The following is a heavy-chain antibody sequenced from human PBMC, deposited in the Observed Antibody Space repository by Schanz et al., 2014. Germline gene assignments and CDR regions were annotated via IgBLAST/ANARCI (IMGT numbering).Heavy chain of an antibody. J-gene: IGHJ6*02. CDR3: ARDKVTTLGYYGMDV. CDR2: IYYSGST. CDR1: GDSISGYY. Sequence: QVQLQESGPGLVKPSETLSLTCTVSGDSISGYYWNWIRQPPGKGLEWIAYIYYSGSTSYKPSLKSRVTISGDASKNQVSLKRSSVTAADTAVYYCARDKVTTLGYYGMDVWGQGTTVTVSS. V-gene: IGHV4-59*13. D-gene: IGHD5-18*01.